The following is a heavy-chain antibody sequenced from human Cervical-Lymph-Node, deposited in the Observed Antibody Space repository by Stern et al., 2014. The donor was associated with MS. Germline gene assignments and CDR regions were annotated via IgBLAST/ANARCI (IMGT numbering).Heavy chain of an antibody. J-gene: IGHJ4*02. D-gene: IGHD6-13*01. CDR1: GNAFTNFD. V-gene: IGHV1-69*01. Sequence: QLVQSGAEVKKPGSSVKVSCKASGNAFTNFDIGWARQAPGQGPEWLGGITPLFGTANYAQRFQGRVTFTADESTSPTYMELSSLRSEDTAVYFCARHQGGLAAYWGQGTLVTVSS. CDR3: ARHQGGLAAY. CDR2: ITPLFGTA.